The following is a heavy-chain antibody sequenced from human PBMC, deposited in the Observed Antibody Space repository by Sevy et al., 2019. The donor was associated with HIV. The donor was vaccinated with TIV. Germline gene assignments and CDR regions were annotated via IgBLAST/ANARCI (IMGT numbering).Heavy chain of an antibody. CDR3: ARRDNWNFDY. V-gene: IGHV5-51*01. J-gene: IGHJ4*02. CDR1: GYRFGSYW. CDR2: IYPGDSDT. Sequence: GESLKISCKGSGYRFGSYWIAWVRQMPGKGLEWRGIIYPGDSDTRYSPAFQGQVTISADKSINTAYLQWSSLKASDTAIYYCARRDNWNFDYWGQGTLVTVSS. D-gene: IGHD3-3*01.